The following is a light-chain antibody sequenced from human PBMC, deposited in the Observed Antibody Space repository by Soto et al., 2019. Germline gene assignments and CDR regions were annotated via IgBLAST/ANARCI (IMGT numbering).Light chain of an antibody. CDR3: QKYNSAAQLT. V-gene: IGKV1-27*01. J-gene: IGKJ4*01. Sequence: DIQMTQSPSSLSASVGDRVTITCRASQGISNYLAWYQQKPGKVPKLLIYAASTLQSGVPSRFSGSGSGTDFTLTISSLQPEDVATYYCQKYNSAAQLTFGGGIKVEIK. CDR1: QGISNY. CDR2: AAS.